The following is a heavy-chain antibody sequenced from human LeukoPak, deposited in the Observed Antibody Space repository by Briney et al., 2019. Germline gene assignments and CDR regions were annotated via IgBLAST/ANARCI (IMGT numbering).Heavy chain of an antibody. Sequence: SETLSLTCAVSGGSLRGFYWSWIRQPPGKGLEWIGEISHNKNTNYNPSLESRVTISVDTSKSHFSLKLSSVTAADTAVYYCARSDSGSYSGFDYWGQGTLVTVSS. CDR3: ARSDSGSYSGFDY. V-gene: IGHV4-34*01. CDR1: GGSLRGFY. CDR2: ISHNKNT. J-gene: IGHJ4*02. D-gene: IGHD1-26*01.